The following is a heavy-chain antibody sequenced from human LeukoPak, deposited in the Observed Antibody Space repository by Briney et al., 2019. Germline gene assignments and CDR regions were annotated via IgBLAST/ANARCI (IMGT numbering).Heavy chain of an antibody. CDR3: ARGHSPVTTKVSYFQH. CDR2: INHSGST. CDR1: GVSFSGYY. Sequence: SETLSLTCAVYGVSFSGYYWSWIRQPPGKGLEWIGEINHSGSTNYNPSLKSRVTILVDTSKNQFSLKLSSVTAADTAVYYCARGHSPVTTKVSYFQHWGQGTLVTVSS. J-gene: IGHJ1*01. V-gene: IGHV4-34*01. D-gene: IGHD4-17*01.